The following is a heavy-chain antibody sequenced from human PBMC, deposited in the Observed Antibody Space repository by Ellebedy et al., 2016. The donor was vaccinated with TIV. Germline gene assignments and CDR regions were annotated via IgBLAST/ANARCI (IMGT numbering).Heavy chain of an antibody. Sequence: GESLKISCAASGFTFSNYAMSWVRQAPGKGLEWVSLISGTGGSTNYADSVKGRFTISRDNSKNTLYLQMNSLRAEDTAVYYCAKSPSRKPGLVEPWGQGTLVTVSS. CDR2: ISGTGGST. CDR1: GFTFSNYA. J-gene: IGHJ5*02. CDR3: AKSPSRKPGLVEP. D-gene: IGHD1-14*01. V-gene: IGHV3-23*01.